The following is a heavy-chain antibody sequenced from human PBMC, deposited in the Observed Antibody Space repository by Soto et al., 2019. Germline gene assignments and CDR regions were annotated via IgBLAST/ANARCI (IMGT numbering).Heavy chain of an antibody. Sequence: GGSLKISCEASGYTFTNYWITWVRQTPGKGLEWMGNIDPSNSQSHYNPSLQGHVTISADRSIATAYLRWGSLQASDSGIYYCAGHALRYGCSTTWGQGTLGTVSS. CDR1: GYTFTNYW. J-gene: IGHJ4*02. V-gene: IGHV5-10-1*01. CDR2: IDPSNSQS. CDR3: AGHALRYGCSTT. D-gene: IGHD2-2*01.